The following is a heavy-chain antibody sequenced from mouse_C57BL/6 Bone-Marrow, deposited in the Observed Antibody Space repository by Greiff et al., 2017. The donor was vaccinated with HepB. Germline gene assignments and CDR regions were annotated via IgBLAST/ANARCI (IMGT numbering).Heavy chain of an antibody. CDR1: GYTFTSYW. CDR3: ARSYTGGFAY. D-gene: IGHD4-1*01. V-gene: IGHV1-64*01. CDR2: IHPNSGSS. Sequence: QVQLQQPGAELVKPGASVKLSCKASGYTFTSYWMHWVKQRPGQGLEWIGMIHPNSGSSNYNEKFKSKATLTVDKSSSTAYMQLSSLTSEDSAVYYCARSYTGGFAYWGQGTLVTVSA. J-gene: IGHJ3*01.